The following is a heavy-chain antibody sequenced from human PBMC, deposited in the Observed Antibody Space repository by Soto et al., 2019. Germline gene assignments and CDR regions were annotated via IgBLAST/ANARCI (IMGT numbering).Heavy chain of an antibody. CDR3: ARNFWESSYGPLDDAFDI. CDR2: IIPIFGTA. Sequence: EASVKVSCKASGGTFSSYAISWVRQAPGQGLEWMGGIIPIFGTANYAQKFQGRVTITADESTSTAYMELSSLRSEDTAVYYCARNFWESSYGPLDDAFDIWGQGTMVTVSS. V-gene: IGHV1-69*13. J-gene: IGHJ3*02. D-gene: IGHD5-18*01. CDR1: GGTFSSYA.